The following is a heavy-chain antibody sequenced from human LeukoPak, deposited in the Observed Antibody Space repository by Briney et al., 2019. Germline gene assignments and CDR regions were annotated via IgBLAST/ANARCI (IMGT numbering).Heavy chain of an antibody. CDR1: GFSFSNYG. J-gene: IGHJ3*02. D-gene: IGHD3-22*01. CDR3: AKDRGGAYYESSVDI. CDR2: ISYDGNNK. V-gene: IGHV3-30*18. Sequence: GGSLRLSCAASGFSFSNYGIHWVRQAPGKGLEWVAVISYDGNNKYYADSAKGRFTISRDNSKNTLYLQMNSLRAEDTAVYYCAKDRGGAYYESSVDIWGQGTMVTVSS.